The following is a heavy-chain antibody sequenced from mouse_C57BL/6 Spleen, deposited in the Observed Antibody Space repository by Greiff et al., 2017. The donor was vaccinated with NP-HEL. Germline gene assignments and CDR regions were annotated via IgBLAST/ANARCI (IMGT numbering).Heavy chain of an antibody. CDR1: GYAFSSSW. Sequence: VQLQQSGPELVKPGASVKISCKASGYAFSSSWMNWVKQRPGKGLEWIGRIYPGDGDTNYNGKFKGKATLTADKSSSTAYMQLSSLTSEDSAVYFWARSGVGWYFDVWGTGTTGTVAS. CDR2: IYPGDGDT. D-gene: IGHD3-2*02. CDR3: ARSGVGWYFDV. J-gene: IGHJ1*03. V-gene: IGHV1-82*01.